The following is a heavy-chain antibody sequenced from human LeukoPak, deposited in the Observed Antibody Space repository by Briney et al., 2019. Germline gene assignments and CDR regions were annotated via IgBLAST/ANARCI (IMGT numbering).Heavy chain of an antibody. CDR3: ARDYYYYDSSGYYPPS. CDR2: IIPIFGTA. D-gene: IGHD3-22*01. V-gene: IGHV1-69*13. Sequence: GASVKVSCKASGGTFSSYAISWVRQAPGQGIEWMGGIIPIFGTANYAQKFQGRVTITADESTSTAYMELSSLRSEDTAVYYCARDYYYYDSSGYYPPSWGQGTLVTVSS. J-gene: IGHJ5*02. CDR1: GGTFSSYA.